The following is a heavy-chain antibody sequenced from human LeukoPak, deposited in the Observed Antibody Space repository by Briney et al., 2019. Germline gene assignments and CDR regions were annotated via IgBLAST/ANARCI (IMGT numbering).Heavy chain of an antibody. Sequence: GESQKISCKGSGYIFTSYWIGWVRQMPGKGLEWMGIIYPGDSDTRYSPSFQGQVTISADKSISTAYLQWSSLKASDTAMYYCARSRHYYGSGRYNWFDPWGQGTLVTVSS. D-gene: IGHD3-10*01. CDR1: GYIFTSYW. CDR2: IYPGDSDT. J-gene: IGHJ5*02. CDR3: ARSRHYYGSGRYNWFDP. V-gene: IGHV5-51*01.